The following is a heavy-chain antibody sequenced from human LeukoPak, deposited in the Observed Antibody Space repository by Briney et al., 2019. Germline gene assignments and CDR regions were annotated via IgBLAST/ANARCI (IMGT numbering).Heavy chain of an antibody. Sequence: SETLSLTCTVSGGSISSYYWSWIRQPPGKGLEWIGYIYYSGSTNYNPSLKSRVTISVDTSKNQFSLKLCSVTAADTAVYYCARDLETGDLTYWGQGTLVTVSS. CDR1: GGSISSYY. V-gene: IGHV4-59*01. D-gene: IGHD7-27*01. CDR3: ARDLETGDLTY. J-gene: IGHJ4*02. CDR2: IYYSGST.